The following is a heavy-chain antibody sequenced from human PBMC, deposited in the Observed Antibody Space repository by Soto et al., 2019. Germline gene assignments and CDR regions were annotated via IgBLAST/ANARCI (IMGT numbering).Heavy chain of an antibody. CDR2: ISSNGGST. CDR3: ARGPGYYFDY. CDR1: GFTFSSYA. V-gene: IGHV3-64*01. Sequence: EVQLVESGGGLVQPGGSLRLSCAASGFTFSSYAMHWVRQAPGKGLGYVSAISSNGGSTYYANSVKGRFTISRDNSKNTLYLQMGSPRGEDMTVYYCARGPGYYFDYWCEGNLVTVSS. J-gene: IGHJ4*02.